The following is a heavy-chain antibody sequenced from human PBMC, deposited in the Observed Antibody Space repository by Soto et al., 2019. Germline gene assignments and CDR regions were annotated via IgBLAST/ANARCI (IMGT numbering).Heavy chain of an antibody. J-gene: IGHJ5*02. V-gene: IGHV3-11*01. CDR3: ARVKYDFWSGYYNNWFDP. CDR2: ISSSGSTI. D-gene: IGHD3-3*01. CDR1: GFTFSDYY. Sequence: QVQLVESGGGLVKPGGSLRLSCAASGFTFSDYYMSWIRQAPGKGLEWVSYISSSGSTIYYADSVKGRFTISRDNAKNSLYLQMNSLRAQDTAVYYCARVKYDFWSGYYNNWFDPWGQGTLVTVSS.